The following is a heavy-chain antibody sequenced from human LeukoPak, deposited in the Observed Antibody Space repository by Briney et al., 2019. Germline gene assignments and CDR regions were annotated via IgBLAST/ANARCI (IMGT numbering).Heavy chain of an antibody. J-gene: IGHJ5*02. CDR1: GYTFTGYY. CDR2: INPNSGGT. CDR3: GSVQLLGNWFDP. V-gene: IGHV1-2*02. D-gene: IGHD2-2*01. Sequence: ASVKVSCKASGYTFTGYYMHWVRQAPGQGLEWMGWINPNSGGTNYAQKFQGRVTMTRDTSISTAYMELSRLRSDDTAVYYCGSVQLLGNWFDPWGQGTLVTVSS.